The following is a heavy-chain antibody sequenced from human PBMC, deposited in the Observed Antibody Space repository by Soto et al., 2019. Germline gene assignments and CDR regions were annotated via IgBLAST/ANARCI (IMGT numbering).Heavy chain of an antibody. CDR1: GYTFTGYY. CDR2: INPNSGGT. J-gene: IGHJ6*01. V-gene: IGHV1-2*02. Sequence: ASVKVSCKASGYTFTGYYMHWVRQAPGQGLEWMGWINPNSGGTNYAQKFQGRVTMTRDTSISTAYMELSRLRSDDTAVYYCARDQETYYHILTGLYGMEVLGQATTVSVS. D-gene: IGHD3-9*01. CDR3: ARDQETYYHILTGLYGMEV.